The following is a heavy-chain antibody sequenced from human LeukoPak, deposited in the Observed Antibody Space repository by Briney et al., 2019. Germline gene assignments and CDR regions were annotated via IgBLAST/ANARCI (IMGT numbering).Heavy chain of an antibody. CDR2: INPSGGST. CDR1: GYTFTGYY. Sequence: ASVKVSCKASGYTFTGYYMHWVRQAPGQGLEWMGIINPSGGSTSYAQKFQGRVTMTRDTSTSTVYMELSSLRSEDTAVYYCARGGYAAAAGTVGAFDIWGQGTMVTVSS. V-gene: IGHV1-46*01. D-gene: IGHD6-13*01. CDR3: ARGGYAAAAGTVGAFDI. J-gene: IGHJ3*02.